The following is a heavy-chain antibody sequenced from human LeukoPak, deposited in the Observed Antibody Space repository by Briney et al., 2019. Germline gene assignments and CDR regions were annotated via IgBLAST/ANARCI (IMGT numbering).Heavy chain of an antibody. CDR1: GGSISSYY. V-gene: IGHV4-59*12. CDR3: ARATRYCTNGVCDGWLDY. J-gene: IGHJ4*02. D-gene: IGHD2-8*01. Sequence: SETLSLTCTVSGGSISSYYWSWIRQPPGKGLEWIGYIYYSGSTNYNPSLKSRVTISVDTSKNQFSLKLSSVTAADTAVYYCARATRYCTNGVCDGWLDYWGQGTLVTVSS. CDR2: IYYSGST.